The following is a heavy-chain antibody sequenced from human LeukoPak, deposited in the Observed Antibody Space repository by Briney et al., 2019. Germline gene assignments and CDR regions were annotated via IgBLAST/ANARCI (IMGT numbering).Heavy chain of an antibody. V-gene: IGHV3-74*03. J-gene: IGHJ4*02. CDR1: GFTFSTYW. CDR2: INTDGSRT. CDR3: ARVPDY. Sequence: GGSLRLSCAASGFTFSTYWMHWVRQAPGKGLVWVSRINTDGSRTTYADSVRGRFTSSRDNAKNTVYLQMNSLRAEDTAVYYCARVPDYWGQGTLVTVSS.